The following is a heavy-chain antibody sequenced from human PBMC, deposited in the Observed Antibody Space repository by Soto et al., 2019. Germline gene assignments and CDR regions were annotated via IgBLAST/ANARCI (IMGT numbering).Heavy chain of an antibody. CDR2: INPNSGGT. J-gene: IGHJ6*02. D-gene: IGHD6-25*01. V-gene: IGHV1-2*04. Sequence: ASVKVSCKASGYTFTGYYMHWVRQAPGQGLEWMGWINPNSGGTNYAQKFQGWVTMTRDTSISTAYMELSRLRSDDTAVYYCARVGGIAAGNYYYYGMDVWRQRTTVTVSS. CDR3: ARVGGIAAGNYYYYGMDV. CDR1: GYTFTGYY.